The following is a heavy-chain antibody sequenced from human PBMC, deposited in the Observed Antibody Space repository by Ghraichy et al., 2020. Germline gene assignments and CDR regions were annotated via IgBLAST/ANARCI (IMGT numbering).Heavy chain of an antibody. Sequence: SVRGECKSSGGTFNTYTINWVRQAPGQGLEWMGGIIPIYGTTNYAQKFQGRVTITADESTSTAYLELTSLRSEDTAVYYCARVAAVTATFYNWFDPWGQGTLVTVSS. CDR1: GGTFNTYT. CDR3: ARVAAVTATFYNWFDP. D-gene: IGHD1-20*01. CDR2: IIPIYGTT. J-gene: IGHJ5*02. V-gene: IGHV1-69*13.